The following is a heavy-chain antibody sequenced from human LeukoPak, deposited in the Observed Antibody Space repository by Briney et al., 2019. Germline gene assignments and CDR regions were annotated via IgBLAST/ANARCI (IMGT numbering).Heavy chain of an antibody. Sequence: ASETLSLTCAVYGGSFSGYYWSWIRQPPGKGLEWIGYIYYSGSTYYNPSLKSRVTISVDTSKNQFSLKLSSVTAADTAVYYCARTTTVNYFDYWGQGTLVTVSS. CDR1: GGSFSGYY. CDR3: ARTTTVNYFDY. J-gene: IGHJ4*02. CDR2: IYYSGST. V-gene: IGHV4-34*09. D-gene: IGHD4-17*01.